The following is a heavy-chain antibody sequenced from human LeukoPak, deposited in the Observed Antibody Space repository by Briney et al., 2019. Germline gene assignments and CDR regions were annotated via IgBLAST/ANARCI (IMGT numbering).Heavy chain of an antibody. V-gene: IGHV4-34*01. CDR1: GGSFSGYY. CDR3: ARQEQQLIYNWFDP. D-gene: IGHD6-13*01. J-gene: IGHJ5*02. Sequence: KTSETLSLTCAVYGGSFSGYYWSWIRQPPGKGLEWIGEINHSGSTNYNPSLKSRVTISVDTSKNQFSLKLSSVTAADTAVYYCARQEQQLIYNWFDPWGQGTLVTVSS. CDR2: INHSGST.